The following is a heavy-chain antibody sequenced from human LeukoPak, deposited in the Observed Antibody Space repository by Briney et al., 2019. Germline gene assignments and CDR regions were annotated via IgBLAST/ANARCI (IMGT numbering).Heavy chain of an antibody. CDR1: GFTFSNYA. CDR2: ISINGGTI. CDR3: AKAAPDTTYFDS. V-gene: IGHV3-23*01. Sequence: GGSLRLSRAASGFTFSNYAMSWVRQAPGKGLEWVSAISINGGTIYYADSVKGRFTTSRDNSKNTLYLQVNSLRAVDTAVYFCAKAAPDTTYFDSWGQGTLVTVSS. D-gene: IGHD2/OR15-2a*01. J-gene: IGHJ4*02.